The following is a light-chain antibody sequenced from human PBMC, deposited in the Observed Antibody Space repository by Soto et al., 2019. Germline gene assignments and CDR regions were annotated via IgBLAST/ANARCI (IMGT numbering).Light chain of an antibody. J-gene: IGKJ2*01. CDR2: WAS. V-gene: IGKV4-1*01. Sequence: DIVMTQSPDSLAGSLGERPTINCKSSQRILYSSNNRNSLAWYQQKPGQPPKKLLYWASTRESGVPDRFSGSGSGADFPLIVSSLQAEDLAVYSCQQYYSIPYTGGQGPKLEIK. CDR1: QRILYSSNNRNS. CDR3: QQYYSIPYT.